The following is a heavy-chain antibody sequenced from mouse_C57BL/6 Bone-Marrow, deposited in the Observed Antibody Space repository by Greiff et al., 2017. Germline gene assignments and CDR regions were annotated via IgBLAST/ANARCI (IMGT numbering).Heavy chain of an antibody. Sequence: EVQLQQSGAELVRPGASVTLSCTASGFNIKDDYMHWVKQRPEQGLEWIGWIDPETGDTEYASKFQGKDTLTVDTSSNTAYLQLSSLTSEDTAVYYCTIYDSYYKAMDYWGQGTSVTVSS. D-gene: IGHD2-3*01. CDR2: IDPETGDT. CDR3: TIYDSYYKAMDY. J-gene: IGHJ4*01. CDR1: GFNIKDDY. V-gene: IGHV14-4*01.